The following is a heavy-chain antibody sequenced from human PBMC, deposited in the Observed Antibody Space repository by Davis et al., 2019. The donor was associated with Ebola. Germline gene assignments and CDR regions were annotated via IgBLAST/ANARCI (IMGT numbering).Heavy chain of an antibody. V-gene: IGHV1-69*05. J-gene: IGHJ5*02. CDR1: GGTFSSYA. CDR3: ARGRVGATRINWFDP. D-gene: IGHD1-26*01. CDR2: IIPIFGTA. Sequence: AASVKVSCKASGGTFSSYAISWVRQAPGQGLEWMGGIIPIFGTANYAQKLQGRVTMTTDTSTSTAYMELRSLRSDDTAVYYCARGRVGATRINWFDPWGQGTLVTVSS.